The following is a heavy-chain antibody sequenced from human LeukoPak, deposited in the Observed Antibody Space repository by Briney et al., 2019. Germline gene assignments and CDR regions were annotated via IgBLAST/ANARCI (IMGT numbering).Heavy chain of an antibody. V-gene: IGHV3-74*01. D-gene: IGHD2-2*01. CDR3: AREKKSSTSMDY. Sequence: GGSLRLSCAASGFTFSTYWMHWVRQAPGKGLVWVSRINTDGSTTTYADSVKGRFTISRDNAKNALYLQMNSLRAEDTAVYYCAREKKSSTSMDYWGQGTLVTVST. J-gene: IGHJ4*02. CDR2: INTDGSTT. CDR1: GFTFSTYW.